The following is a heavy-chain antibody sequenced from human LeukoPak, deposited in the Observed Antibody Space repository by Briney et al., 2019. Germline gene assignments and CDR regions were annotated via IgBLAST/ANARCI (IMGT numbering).Heavy chain of an antibody. CDR2: IKQDGGEK. D-gene: IGHD1-1*01. Sequence: HPGGSLRLSCAASGFTFSSYWMSWVRQAPGKGLEWVAKIKQDGGEKYYVDSVKGRFTISRDNAKNSLYLQMNSLRAEDTAVYYCARMNGYNAFDIWGQGTMVTVSS. J-gene: IGHJ3*02. CDR1: GFTFSSYW. CDR3: ARMNGYNAFDI. V-gene: IGHV3-7*01.